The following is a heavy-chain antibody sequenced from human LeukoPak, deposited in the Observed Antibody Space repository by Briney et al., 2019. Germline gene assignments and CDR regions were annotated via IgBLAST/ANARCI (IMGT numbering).Heavy chain of an antibody. CDR2: IYYSGST. J-gene: IGHJ3*02. D-gene: IGHD2-2*01. CDR1: GGSISSYY. CDR3: AREMSIVVVSDAFDI. V-gene: IGHV4-30-4*08. Sequence: PSETLSLTCTVSGGSISSYYWSWIRQPPGKGLEWIGYIYYSGSTYYNPSLKSRVTISVDTSKNQFSLKLSSVTAADTAVYYCAREMSIVVVSDAFDIWGQGTMVTVSS.